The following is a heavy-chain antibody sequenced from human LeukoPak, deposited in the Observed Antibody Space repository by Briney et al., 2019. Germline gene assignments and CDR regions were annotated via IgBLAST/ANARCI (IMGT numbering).Heavy chain of an antibody. Sequence: QTGGSLRLSCAASGFTFSDYYMSWIRQAPGKGLEWVSVIYSGGSTYYADSVKGRFTISRDNSKNTLYLQMNSLRAEDTAVYYCARVLGSSWSSIDYWGQGTLVTVSS. CDR3: ARVLGSSWSSIDY. V-gene: IGHV3-66*01. CDR2: IYSGGST. CDR1: GFTFSDYY. D-gene: IGHD6-13*01. J-gene: IGHJ4*02.